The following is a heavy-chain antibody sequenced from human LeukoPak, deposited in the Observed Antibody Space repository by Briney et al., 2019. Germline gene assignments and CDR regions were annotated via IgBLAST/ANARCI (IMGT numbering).Heavy chain of an antibody. D-gene: IGHD2-2*01. CDR1: GYTFTSYD. CDR3: ARASRGIVVVPAARTYYYYYMDV. J-gene: IGHJ6*03. CDR2: MNPKSGNT. Sequence: VSVKVSCKASGYTFTSYDINWVRQATGHGLEWMGWMNPKSGNTGYAQKFQGRVTMTRNTSISTAYMELSSLRSEDTAVYYCARASRGIVVVPAARTYYYYYMDVWGKGTTVTISS. V-gene: IGHV1-8*02.